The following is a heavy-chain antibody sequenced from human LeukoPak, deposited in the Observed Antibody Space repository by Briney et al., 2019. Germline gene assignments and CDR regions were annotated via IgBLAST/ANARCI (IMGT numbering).Heavy chain of an antibody. CDR3: ARGRGGYGVYFDY. CDR2: INHSGST. CDR1: GGSFSGYY. V-gene: IGHV4-34*01. Sequence: SETLSLTCAVYGGSFSGYYWSWIRQPPGKGLEWIGEINHSGSTNYNPPLKSRVTISVDTSKNQFSLKLSSVTAADTAVYYCARGRGGYGVYFDYWGQGTLVTVS. D-gene: IGHD5-12*01. J-gene: IGHJ4*02.